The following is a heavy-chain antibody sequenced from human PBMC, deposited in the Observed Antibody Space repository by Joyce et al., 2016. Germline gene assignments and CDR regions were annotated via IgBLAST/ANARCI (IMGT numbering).Heavy chain of an antibody. CDR1: GYTFTSYA. CDR2: IHAGSRVT. J-gene: IGHJ4*02. Sequence: QVLLVQSGTAQKEPGPSLTVSCKTSGYTFTSYAINWVRQDPGQGLEWMGRIHAGSRVTVYSHKFHDRVSINRDTSESTVFLEVGGLISADTATYYCTRSLLYGDGNKKATDFWGQGTLVTVSS. CDR3: TRSLLYGDGNKKATDF. D-gene: IGHD2-8*01. V-gene: IGHV1-3*05.